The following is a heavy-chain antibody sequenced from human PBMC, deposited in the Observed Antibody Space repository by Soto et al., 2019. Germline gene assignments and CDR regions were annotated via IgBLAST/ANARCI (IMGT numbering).Heavy chain of an antibody. D-gene: IGHD3-22*01. CDR2: ISGSGGRT. CDR1: GFTFSSYA. CDR3: AKDYYDSSGPPGAFDI. J-gene: IGHJ3*02. V-gene: IGHV3-23*01. Sequence: GGSLRLSCAASGFTFSSYAMSWVRQAPGKGLEWVSSISGSGGRTYFADSVKGRFTISRDDSKNTLFLQMNSLRAEDTAVYYCAKDYYDSSGPPGAFDIWGQGTMVTVSS.